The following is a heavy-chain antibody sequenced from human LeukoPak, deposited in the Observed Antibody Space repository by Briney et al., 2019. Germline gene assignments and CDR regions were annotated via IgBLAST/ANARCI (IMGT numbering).Heavy chain of an antibody. J-gene: IGHJ3*02. CDR2: INPNSGGT. D-gene: IGHD3-10*01. CDR1: GYTFTDYY. V-gene: IGHV1-2*02. CDR3: ARSYGSGRRDAFDI. Sequence: ASVKVSCKASGYTFTDYYMHWVRQAPGQGLEWMGWINPNSGGTSSAKKFQGRVTMTRDTSIRTAYMELSRLRSADTAVYYCARSYGSGRRDAFDIWGLGTMVIVSS.